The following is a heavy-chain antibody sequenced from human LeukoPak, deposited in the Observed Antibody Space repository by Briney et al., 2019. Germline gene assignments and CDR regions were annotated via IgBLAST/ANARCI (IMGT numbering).Heavy chain of an antibody. V-gene: IGHV4-39*01. CDR1: GRSISSSSYY. D-gene: IGHD3-16*02. Sequence: SQSPSLTCPVSGRSISSSSYYWGWIRQPPGKGLERIGSIYYSGSTYYNPSLKSRVTISVGTSKNQFSLKLSSMTAADTAVYYCARVLMITFGGVIAHFDYWGQGTLVTVSS. CDR3: ARVLMITFGGVIAHFDY. CDR2: IYYSGST. J-gene: IGHJ4*02.